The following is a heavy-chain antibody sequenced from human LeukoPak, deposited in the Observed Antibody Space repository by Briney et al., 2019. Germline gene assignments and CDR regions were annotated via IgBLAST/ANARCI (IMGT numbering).Heavy chain of an antibody. D-gene: IGHD5-18*01. V-gene: IGHV1-2*02. CDR3: ARLLWLRTSSLDY. J-gene: IGHJ4*02. CDR2: INANSGGT. Sequence: SVKVSCKASRYIFTGYYMHWVRQAPGQGLEWMGWINANSGGTNYAQKFQGRVTMTRDTSISTAYMEVSRLSSDDTAVYYCARLLWLRTSSLDYWGQGTLVTVSS. CDR1: RYIFTGYY.